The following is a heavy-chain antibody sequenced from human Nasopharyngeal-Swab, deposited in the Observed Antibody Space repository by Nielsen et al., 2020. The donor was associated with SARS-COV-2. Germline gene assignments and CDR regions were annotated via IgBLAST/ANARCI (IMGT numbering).Heavy chain of an antibody. CDR3: AKGGGWLYYFDF. CDR2: ISGSGATT. D-gene: IGHD6-19*01. V-gene: IGHV3-23*01. J-gene: IGHJ4*02. Sequence: GGSLRLSCAASGFTFSTYAMNWVRRAPGKGLEWVSSISGSGATTYYADSVKGRVTISGDNSKNTLYLQVSSLRAEDTAMYYCAKGGGWLYYFDFWGQGTLVTVSS. CDR1: GFTFSTYA.